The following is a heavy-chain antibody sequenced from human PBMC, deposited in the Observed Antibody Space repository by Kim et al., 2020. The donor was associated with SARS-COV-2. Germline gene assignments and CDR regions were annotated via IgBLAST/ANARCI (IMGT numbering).Heavy chain of an antibody. V-gene: IGHV3-48*02. J-gene: IGHJ6*02. D-gene: IGHD3-10*01. Sequence: GGSLRLSCAASGFTFSSYSMNWVRQAPGKGLEWVSYISSSSSTIYYADSVKGRFTISRDNAKNSLYLQMNGLRDEDTAVYYCATPRSASGYYYYYGMDVWGQGTTVTVSS. CDR1: GFTFSSYS. CDR2: ISSSSSTI. CDR3: ATPRSASGYYYYYGMDV.